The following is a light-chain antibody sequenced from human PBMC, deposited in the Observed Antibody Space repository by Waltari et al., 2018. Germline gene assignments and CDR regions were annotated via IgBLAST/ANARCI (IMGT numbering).Light chain of an antibody. J-gene: IGKJ1*01. CDR3: QQYGSPPTWT. Sequence: EIVLTQSPGTLSLSPGARATLSCRASQSVSSYYLAWYQQRPGQAPRLLIYGASSRATGIPDRFSGSGSGTEYTLTISRLEPEDFAVYYCQQYGSPPTWTFGQGTKVEIK. CDR1: QSVSSYY. V-gene: IGKV3-20*01. CDR2: GAS.